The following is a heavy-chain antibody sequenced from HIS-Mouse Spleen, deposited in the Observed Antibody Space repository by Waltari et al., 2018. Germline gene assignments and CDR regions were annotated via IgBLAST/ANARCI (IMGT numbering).Heavy chain of an antibody. V-gene: IGHV4-39*07. J-gene: IGHJ2*01. D-gene: IGHD6-13*01. CDR3: AREIPYSSSWYDWYFDL. CDR1: GGSISSSSYY. Sequence: QLQLQESGPGLVKPSETLSLTCTVSGGSISSSSYYWGWIRQPPGKGLEWIGSIYYSGSTYYNPSLKSRVTISGTTSKNQFSLKLSSVTAADTAVYYCAREIPYSSSWYDWYFDLWGRGTLVTVSS. CDR2: IYYSGST.